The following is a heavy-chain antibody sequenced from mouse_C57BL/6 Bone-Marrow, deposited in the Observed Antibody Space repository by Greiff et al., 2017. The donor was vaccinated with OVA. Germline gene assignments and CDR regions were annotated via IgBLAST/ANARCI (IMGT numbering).Heavy chain of an antibody. J-gene: IGHJ4*01. Sequence: QVQLQQSGPELVKPGASVKISCKASGYAFSSSWMNWVKQRPGKGLEWIGRIYPGDGDTNYNGKFKGKATLTADKSSSTAYMQLSSLTSEDSAVYFCANYSNYNYYAMDYWGQGTSVTVSS. D-gene: IGHD2-5*01. CDR2: IYPGDGDT. CDR3: ANYSNYNYYAMDY. CDR1: GYAFSSSW. V-gene: IGHV1-82*01.